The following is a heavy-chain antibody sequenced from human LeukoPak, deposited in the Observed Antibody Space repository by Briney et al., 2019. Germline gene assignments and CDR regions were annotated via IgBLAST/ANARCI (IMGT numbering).Heavy chain of an antibody. Sequence: ASVKVSCKASGYTFTGYYMHWVRQAHGQGLEWMGWINPNSGGTNYAQKFQGRVTMTRDTSISTAYMELSRLRSDDTAVYYCARDLFVVATDDYWGQGTLVTVSS. D-gene: IGHD2-2*01. CDR2: INPNSGGT. V-gene: IGHV1-2*02. CDR3: ARDLFVVATDDY. J-gene: IGHJ4*02. CDR1: GYTFTGYY.